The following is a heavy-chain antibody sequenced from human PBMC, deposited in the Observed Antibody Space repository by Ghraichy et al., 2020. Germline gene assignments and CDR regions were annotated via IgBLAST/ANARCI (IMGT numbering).Heavy chain of an antibody. D-gene: IGHD6-6*01. CDR2: INPNNGGT. CDR1: GYTFTGYY. J-gene: IGHJ4*02. Sequence: ASVNVSCKASGYTFTGYYMHWVRQAPGHGLEWMGRINPNNGGTNYAQKFQGRVTMTRDTSISTAYMELSRLRSDDTAIYYCARDGGLQLNYWGQGTLVTVSS. CDR3: ARDGGLQLNY. V-gene: IGHV1-2*06.